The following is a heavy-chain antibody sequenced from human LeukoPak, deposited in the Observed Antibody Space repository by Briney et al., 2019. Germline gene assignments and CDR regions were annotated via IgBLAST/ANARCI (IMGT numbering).Heavy chain of an antibody. CDR2: ISASGGST. J-gene: IGHJ4*02. Sequence: PGGSLRLSCAASGFRFSSYAMSWVRQAPGKGLEWVSAISASGGSTYYADSVKGRVTISRDNSKNTLYLQMNSLRAEDTAVYYCATGYTSGWYSHWGQGTLVTVSS. CDR1: GFRFSSYA. V-gene: IGHV3-23*01. D-gene: IGHD6-19*01. CDR3: ATGYTSGWYSH.